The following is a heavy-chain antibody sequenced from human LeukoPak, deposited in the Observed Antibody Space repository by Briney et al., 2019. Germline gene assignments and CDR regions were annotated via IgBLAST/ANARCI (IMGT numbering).Heavy chain of an antibody. J-gene: IGHJ4*02. CDR2: INPSGGST. CDR1: GYTFTSYG. V-gene: IGHV1-46*01. D-gene: IGHD3-3*01. Sequence: ASVKVSCKASGYTFTSYGISWVRQAPGQGLEWMGIINPSGGSTSYAQKFQGRVTMTKDTSTSTVYMELSSLRSEDTAVYYCARAYDFPDYWGQGTLVTVSS. CDR3: ARAYDFPDY.